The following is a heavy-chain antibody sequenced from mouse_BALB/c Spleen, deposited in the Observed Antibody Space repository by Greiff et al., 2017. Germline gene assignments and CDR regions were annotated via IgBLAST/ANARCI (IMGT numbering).Heavy chain of an antibody. CDR2: ISSGGST. J-gene: IGHJ1*01. Sequence: EVKLMESGGGLVKPGGSLKLSCAASGFTFSSYAMSWVRQTPEKRLEWVASISSGGSTYYPDSVKGRFTISRDNARNILYLQMSSLRSEDTAMYYCARGVSHYWYFDVWGAGTTVTVSS. CDR1: GFTFSSYA. V-gene: IGHV5-6-5*01. CDR3: ARGVSHYWYFDV.